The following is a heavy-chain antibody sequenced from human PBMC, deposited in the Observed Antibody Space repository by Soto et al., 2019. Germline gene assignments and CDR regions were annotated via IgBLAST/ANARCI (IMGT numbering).Heavy chain of an antibody. D-gene: IGHD5-12*01. CDR1: GFTFSSYG. CDR2: IWYDGSNK. Sequence: QVQLVESGGGVVQPGRSLRLSCAASGFTFSSYGMHWVRQAPGKGLEWVAVIWYDGSNKYYADSVKGRFTISRDNSKNTXXLQMNSLRAEDTAVYYCARDQRDGYNYYYYYGMDVWGQGTTVTVSS. J-gene: IGHJ6*02. V-gene: IGHV3-33*01. CDR3: ARDQRDGYNYYYYYGMDV.